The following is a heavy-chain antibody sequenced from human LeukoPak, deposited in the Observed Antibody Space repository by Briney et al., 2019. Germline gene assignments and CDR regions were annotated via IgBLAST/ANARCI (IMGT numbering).Heavy chain of an antibody. CDR1: GFTFSTYG. CDR2: IRYEGSNK. D-gene: IGHD1-26*01. Sequence: GGSLRLSCVASGFTFSTYGMHWVRQAPGKGLEWVAFIRYEGSNKYYADSVKGRFTISRDNSKNTLYLQMNSLRAEDTALYYCAKDGGTYFDYWGQGILVTVSS. V-gene: IGHV3-30*02. J-gene: IGHJ4*02. CDR3: AKDGGTYFDY.